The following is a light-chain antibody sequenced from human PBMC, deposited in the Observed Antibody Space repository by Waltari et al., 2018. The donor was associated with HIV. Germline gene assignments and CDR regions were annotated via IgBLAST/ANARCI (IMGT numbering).Light chain of an antibody. V-gene: IGKV2-30*02. Sequence: DVAMTQSPLSLPVTLGQSASISCKSSQSLVHLDGNTYLNWFHQRPVQSPRRRIYKVSYRDSGVPERFSGSGSGTVFTLQINTVEAEDAGVYFCMQGTVWPLTFGGGTRLEIQ. CDR1: QSLVHLDGNTY. CDR3: MQGTVWPLT. J-gene: IGKJ4*01. CDR2: KVS.